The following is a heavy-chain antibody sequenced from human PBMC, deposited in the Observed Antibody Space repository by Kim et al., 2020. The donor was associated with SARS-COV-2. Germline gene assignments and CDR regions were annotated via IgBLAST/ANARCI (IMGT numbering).Heavy chain of an antibody. CDR3: ARIFVVVPAAYWFDP. D-gene: IGHD2-2*01. CDR2: IYYSGST. CDR1: GGSISSYY. V-gene: IGHV4-59*08. Sequence: SETLSLTCTVSGGSISSYYWSWIRQPPGKGLEWIGYIYYSGSTNYNPSLKSRVTISVDTSKNQFSLKLSSVTAADTAVYYCARIFVVVPAAYWFDPWGQGTLVTVSS. J-gene: IGHJ5*02.